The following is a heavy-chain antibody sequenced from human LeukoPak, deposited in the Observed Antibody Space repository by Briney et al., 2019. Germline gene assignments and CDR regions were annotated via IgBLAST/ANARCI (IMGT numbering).Heavy chain of an antibody. D-gene: IGHD2-2*01. CDR3: ARGRYCSSTSCYVPQN. Sequence: SETLSLTCTVSGGSISSGGYYWNWIRQHPGKGLEWIGYIYYSGSTYYNPSLKSRVTISVDTSKNQFSLKLSSVTAADTAVYYCARGRYCSSTSCYVPQNWGQGTLVTVSS. CDR1: GGSISSGGYY. J-gene: IGHJ4*02. CDR2: IYYSGST. V-gene: IGHV4-31*03.